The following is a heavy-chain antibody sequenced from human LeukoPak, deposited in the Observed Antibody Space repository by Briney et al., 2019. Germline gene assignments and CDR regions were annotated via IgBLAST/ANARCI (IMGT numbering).Heavy chain of an antibody. Sequence: SETLFLTCAVYGGSFSGYYWSWIRQPPGKGLEWIGEISHSGSTNYNPSLKSRVTISGDTTKNQFSLKLSSVTAADTAVYYCARQPIVVEPAANITYVFDIWGQGTMVTVSS. CDR2: ISHSGST. CDR3: ARQPIVVEPAANITYVFDI. CDR1: GGSFSGYY. V-gene: IGHV4-34*01. D-gene: IGHD2-2*01. J-gene: IGHJ3*02.